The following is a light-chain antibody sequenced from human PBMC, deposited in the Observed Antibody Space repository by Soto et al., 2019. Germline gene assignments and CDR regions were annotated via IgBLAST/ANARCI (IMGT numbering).Light chain of an antibody. CDR2: AAS. V-gene: IGKV1-39*01. CDR3: QQSFNAPT. J-gene: IGKJ2*01. CDR1: HDIETY. Sequence: DIQMTQSPSSLSASIGDRVTITCRASHDIETYLNWYQQKPGKAPKLLIYAASSLQSGVPSTVRGSGSGTAFTLTIISLQHEDSATYYCQQSFNAPTFGQGTKLEI.